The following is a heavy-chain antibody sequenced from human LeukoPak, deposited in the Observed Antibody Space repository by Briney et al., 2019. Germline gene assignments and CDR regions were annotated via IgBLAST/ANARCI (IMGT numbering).Heavy chain of an antibody. CDR1: GFTFSSYA. V-gene: IGHV3-23*01. CDR2: ISGSGGST. J-gene: IGHJ4*02. Sequence: PGGSLRLSCAASGFTFSSYAMSWVRQAPGKGLEWVSAISGSGGSTYYADSVKGRFTISRDNSKNTLYLQMNSLRAEDTAVYYCQGLGLYGDPVCCLGYWGQGTLVTVSS. CDR3: QGLGLYGDPVCCLGY. D-gene: IGHD4-17*01.